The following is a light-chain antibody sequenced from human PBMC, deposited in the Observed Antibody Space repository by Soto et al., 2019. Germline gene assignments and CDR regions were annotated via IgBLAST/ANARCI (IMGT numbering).Light chain of an antibody. J-gene: IGKJ4*01. CDR1: QDISSY. CDR3: QQLERYPST. Sequence: IQMTQSPSSLSASVGDRVTITCRASQDISSYLGWYQQKPGKAPKLLIYAASTLQSGVPSRFSGSGSGTDFTLTISSLQPEDFATYYCQQLERYPSTFGGGTKVDI. V-gene: IGKV1-9*01. CDR2: AAS.